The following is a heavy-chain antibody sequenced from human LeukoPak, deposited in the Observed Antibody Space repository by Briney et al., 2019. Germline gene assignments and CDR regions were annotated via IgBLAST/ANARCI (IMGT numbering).Heavy chain of an antibody. CDR2: IYPGDSDT. Sequence: GSLKISCKGSAYSFTSYWIGWVRQMPGKGLEWMGIIYPGDSDTRYSPSFQGQVTISADKSISTAYLQWSSLKASDTAMYYCARLDSYYYDSSGYYSSAFDIWGQGTMVTVPS. CDR1: AYSFTSYW. J-gene: IGHJ3*02. V-gene: IGHV5-51*01. D-gene: IGHD3-22*01. CDR3: ARLDSYYYDSSGYYSSAFDI.